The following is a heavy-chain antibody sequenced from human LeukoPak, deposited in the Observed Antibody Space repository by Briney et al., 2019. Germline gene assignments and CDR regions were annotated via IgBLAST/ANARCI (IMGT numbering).Heavy chain of an antibody. CDR2: ISSSSSTI. J-gene: IGHJ4*02. Sequence: PGGSLRLSCAASGFTFSSYSTNWVRQAPGKGLEWVSYISSSSSTIYYADSVKGRFTISRDNSQNELYLQMNSLRADDSAIYYCAKDHSADGWPTFEYWGRGTLVTVSS. CDR1: GFTFSSYS. CDR3: AKDHSADGWPTFEY. D-gene: IGHD5-24*01. V-gene: IGHV3-48*01.